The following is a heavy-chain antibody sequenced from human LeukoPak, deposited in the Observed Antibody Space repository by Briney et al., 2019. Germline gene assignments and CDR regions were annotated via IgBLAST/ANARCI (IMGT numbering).Heavy chain of an antibody. J-gene: IGHJ5*02. Sequence: GGSLRLSCAASGFTFTNAWMSWVRQAPGKGLEWVGRSRNKVNRYTTEYAAFVKGRFTISRDDSKNSLYLQMNSLKIEDTAVYYCARDLGSWGQGTLVTVSS. CDR1: GFTFTNAW. CDR3: ARDLGS. CDR2: SRNKVNRYTT. V-gene: IGHV3-72*01. D-gene: IGHD3-16*01.